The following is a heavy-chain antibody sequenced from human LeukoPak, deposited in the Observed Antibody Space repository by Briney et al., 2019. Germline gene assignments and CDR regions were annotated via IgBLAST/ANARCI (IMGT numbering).Heavy chain of an antibody. D-gene: IGHD5-18*01. V-gene: IGHV1-2*02. J-gene: IGHJ4*02. CDR3: ARGTPMGD. Sequence: ASVKVSCKASGYTFTGYYIHWVRQAPGQGLEWMGWLNPNSGATNYAPEFQGRVTMTRDTSISTAYMELSSLRSGGTAVYYCARGTPMGDWGQGALVTVSS. CDR1: GYTFTGYY. CDR2: LNPNSGAT.